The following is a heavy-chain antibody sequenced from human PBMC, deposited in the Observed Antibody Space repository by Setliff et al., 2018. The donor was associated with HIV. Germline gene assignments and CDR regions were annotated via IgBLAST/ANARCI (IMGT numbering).Heavy chain of an antibody. V-gene: IGHV4-4*08. CDR3: AREKNDYGGQNWLDP. CDR2: IYTSGST. J-gene: IGHJ5*02. Sequence: SETLSLTCSVSGDSLRSYYWSWIRQSPGKGLEWIGRIYTSGSTNYNPSLKSRVTISVDTSKKQFSLKVNSVTAADTAVYYCAREKNDYGGQNWLDPWGQGTLVTVSS. CDR1: GDSLRSYY. D-gene: IGHD4-17*01.